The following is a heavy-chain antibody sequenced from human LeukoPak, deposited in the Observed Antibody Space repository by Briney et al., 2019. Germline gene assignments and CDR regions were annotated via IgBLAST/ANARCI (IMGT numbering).Heavy chain of an antibody. CDR2: LNPSGGST. Sequence: GASVKVSSKASGYTVTSYYMHWVRQAPGQGLEWMGILNPSGGSTSYAQKFQGRATLTRATSTSTVYMELSSLRSEDTAVYYCASVYNYGMDVLGQGTTVIVSS. J-gene: IGHJ6*02. CDR1: GYTVTSYY. V-gene: IGHV1-46*01. CDR3: ASVYNYGMDV.